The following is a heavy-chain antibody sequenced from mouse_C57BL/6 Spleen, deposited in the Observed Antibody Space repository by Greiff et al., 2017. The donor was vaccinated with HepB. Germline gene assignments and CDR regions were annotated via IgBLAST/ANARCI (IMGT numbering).Heavy chain of an antibody. Sequence: VQLQESGAELVRPGASVTLSCKASGYTFTDYEMHWVKQTPVHGLEWIGAIDPETGGTAYNQKFKGKAILTADKSSSTAYMELRSLTSEDSAVYYCTRRDDGYSLFAYWGQGTLVTVSA. CDR2: IDPETGGT. D-gene: IGHD2-3*01. V-gene: IGHV1-15*01. CDR1: GYTFTDYE. J-gene: IGHJ3*01. CDR3: TRRDDGYSLFAY.